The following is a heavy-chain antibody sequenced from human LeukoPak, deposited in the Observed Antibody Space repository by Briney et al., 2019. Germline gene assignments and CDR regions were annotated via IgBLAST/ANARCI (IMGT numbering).Heavy chain of an antibody. CDR3: ARGVYYSSGYYSYFDY. CDR2: IGTAGDP. CDR1: GFTFSSYD. D-gene: IGHD3-22*01. V-gene: IGHV3-13*05. Sequence: GGSLRLSCAASGFTFSSYDMHWVRQATGKGLEWVSAIGTAGDPYYPGSVKGRFTISRENAKNSLYLQMNSLRAGDTAVYYCARGVYYSSGYYSYFDYWGQGTLVTVSS. J-gene: IGHJ4*02.